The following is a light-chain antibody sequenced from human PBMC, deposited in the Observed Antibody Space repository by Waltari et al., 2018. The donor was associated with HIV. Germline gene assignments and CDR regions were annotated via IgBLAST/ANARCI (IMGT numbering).Light chain of an antibody. CDR3: QSFDSSLSNLVV. J-gene: IGLJ2*01. V-gene: IGLV1-40*01. CDR2: GDT. Sequence: QAVLTLPPSVSGAPGQRVTISSTGSSSNIGAGHDVHWYQQLPGTAPKLLIYGDTHRPSGVPDRFSGSKSGTSASLAIAGLQTEDEAVFYCQSFDSSLSNLVVFGGGTKVTVL. CDR1: SSNIGAGHD.